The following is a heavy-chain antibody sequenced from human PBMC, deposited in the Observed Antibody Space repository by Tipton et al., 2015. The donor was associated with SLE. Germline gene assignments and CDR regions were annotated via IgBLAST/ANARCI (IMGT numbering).Heavy chain of an antibody. CDR3: AKDSLTNYYMDV. D-gene: IGHD1-1*01. Sequence: LSLTCAVYGGSFSGYYWSWVRQAPGKGLEWVSAISGSGGSTYYADSVKGRFTISRDNSKNTLYLQMNGLRAEDTAVYYCAKDSLTNYYMDVWGKGTTVTVSS. CDR1: GGSFSGYY. J-gene: IGHJ6*03. V-gene: IGHV3-23*01. CDR2: ISGSGGST.